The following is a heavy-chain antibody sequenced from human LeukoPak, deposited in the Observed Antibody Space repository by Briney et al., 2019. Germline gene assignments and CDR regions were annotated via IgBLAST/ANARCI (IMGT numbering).Heavy chain of an antibody. J-gene: IGHJ5*02. CDR1: GGSFSGYY. Sequence: SETLSLTCAVYGGSFSGYYWSWIRQPPGKGLEWIGEINRSGSTNYNPSLKSRVTISVDTSRNQFSLKLSSVTAADTAVYYCATNPGGYCSSTNCYGGAPWGQGTLVTVSS. D-gene: IGHD2-2*01. CDR2: INRSGST. V-gene: IGHV4-34*01. CDR3: ATNPGGYCSSTNCYGGAP.